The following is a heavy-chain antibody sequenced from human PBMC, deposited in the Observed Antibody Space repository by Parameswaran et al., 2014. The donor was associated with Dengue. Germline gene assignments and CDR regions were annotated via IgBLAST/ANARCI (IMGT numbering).Heavy chain of an antibody. CDR3: ARDPTRYYYDSSVTLDY. V-gene: IGHV3-66*01. J-gene: IGHJ4*02. Sequence: RWVRQAPGKGLEWVSVIYSGGSTYYADSVKGRFTISRDNSKNTLYLQMNSLRAEDTAVYYCARDPTRYYYDSSVTLDYWGQGTLVTVSS. CDR2: IYSGGST. D-gene: IGHD3-22*01.